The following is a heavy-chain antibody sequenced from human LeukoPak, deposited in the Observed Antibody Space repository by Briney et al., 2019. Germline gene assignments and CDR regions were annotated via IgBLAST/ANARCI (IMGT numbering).Heavy chain of an antibody. CDR2: ISSSGSTI. J-gene: IGHJ6*03. Sequence: GGSLRLSCAASGFTFSDYYMSWIRQAPGKGLEWVSYISSSGSTIYYADSVKGRFTISRDNSKNTLYLQMTSLRPEDTAVYSCAKTGFQWGNYYYYMDVWGKGTTVTVSS. D-gene: IGHD3-16*01. CDR1: GFTFSDYY. V-gene: IGHV3-11*04. CDR3: AKTGFQWGNYYYYMDV.